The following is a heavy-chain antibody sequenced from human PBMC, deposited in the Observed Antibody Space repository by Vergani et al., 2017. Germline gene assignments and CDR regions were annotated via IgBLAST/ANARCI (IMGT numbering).Heavy chain of an antibody. V-gene: IGHV4-4*07. CDR2: IYTSGST. CDR1: GGSISSYY. D-gene: IGHD3-22*01. Sequence: QLQLQESGPGLVKPSETLSLTCTVSGGSISSYYLSWIRQPAGKGLEWIGRIYTSGSTNYNPSLKSRVTISVDTSKNQFSLKLSSVTAADTAVYYCARGGNYYDSSGYYSGYYFDYWGQGTLVTVSS. J-gene: IGHJ4*02. CDR3: ARGGNYYDSSGYYSGYYFDY.